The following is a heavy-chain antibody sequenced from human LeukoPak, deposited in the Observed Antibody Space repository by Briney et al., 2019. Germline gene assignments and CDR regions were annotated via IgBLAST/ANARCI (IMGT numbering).Heavy chain of an antibody. D-gene: IGHD5/OR15-5a*01. V-gene: IGHV3-30*04. CDR3: ARQMTSTRLFDS. CDR2: IGSDGTKK. Sequence: GRSLRLSCVASGFIFSDHAFHWVCQSPDKGLEWVALIGSDGTKKYYADSVQGRFTVSRENSKNTLFLQMNTVRADDTAVYFCARQMTSTRLFDSWGQGTLVTVSS. CDR1: GFIFSDHA. J-gene: IGHJ4*02.